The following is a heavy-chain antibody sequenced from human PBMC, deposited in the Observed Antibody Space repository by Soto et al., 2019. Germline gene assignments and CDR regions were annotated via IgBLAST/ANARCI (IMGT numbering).Heavy chain of an antibody. D-gene: IGHD2-8*01. Sequence: SETLSLTCTVSGGSISDYYRSWIRQSPGKGLEWIGYAYYSGSTDYNPSLKSRVTMSVDTSKNQVSLKLNSVTTADTAVYYCARDRSTYGGGGTGEVKENWFDPWGPGTLVTVSS. V-gene: IGHV4-59*01. CDR3: ARDRSTYGGGGTGEVKENWFDP. CDR2: AYYSGST. CDR1: GGSISDYY. J-gene: IGHJ5*02.